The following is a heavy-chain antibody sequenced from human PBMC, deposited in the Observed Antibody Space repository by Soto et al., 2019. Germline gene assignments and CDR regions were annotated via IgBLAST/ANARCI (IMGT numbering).Heavy chain of an antibody. D-gene: IGHD3-22*01. CDR3: ARVSFETSGYADY. CDR1: GGTFSSYV. Sequence: QLVQSGAEVKKPGSSVKISCKASGGTFSSYVISWLRQAPGQGLEWMGGVIPILGQAYYAPNLQGRVTITADDSTRTAYMELSRLTSADTAVYFCARVSFETSGYADYWGQGTLVTVSS. CDR2: VIPILGQA. V-gene: IGHV1-69*01. J-gene: IGHJ4*02.